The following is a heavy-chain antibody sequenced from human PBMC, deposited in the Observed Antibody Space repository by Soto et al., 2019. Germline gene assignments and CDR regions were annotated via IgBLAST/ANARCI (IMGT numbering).Heavy chain of an antibody. CDR2: INAVNGNT. CDR3: ARDLGFGLSDY. CDR1: GYTFTSYA. D-gene: IGHD3-10*01. Sequence: QVQLVQSGAEVQKPGASVKVSYKASGYTFTSYAMYWVRQAPGQRLEWMGWINAVNGNTKYSQTFQGRVTITRDTSSSTAYMERSSLISEDTAVYYCARDLGFGLSDYWGQGTLVTVSS. V-gene: IGHV1-3*01. J-gene: IGHJ4*02.